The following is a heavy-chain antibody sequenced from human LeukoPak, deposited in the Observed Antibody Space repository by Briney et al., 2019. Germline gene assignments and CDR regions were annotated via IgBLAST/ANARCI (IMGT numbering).Heavy chain of an antibody. D-gene: IGHD4-23*01. V-gene: IGHV3-30*04. CDR3: ARGNDYGGNSEFDY. J-gene: IGHJ4*02. CDR1: GFTFSSYA. CDR2: ISYDGSNK. Sequence: PGGSLRLSCAASGFTFSSYAMHWVRQAPGKGLEWVAVISYDGSNKYYADSVKGRFTISRDNSKNTLYLQMNSLRAEDTAVYYCARGNDYGGNSEFDYWGQGTLVTVSS.